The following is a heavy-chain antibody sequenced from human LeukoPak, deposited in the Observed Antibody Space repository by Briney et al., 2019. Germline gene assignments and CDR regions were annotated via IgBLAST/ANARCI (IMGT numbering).Heavy chain of an antibody. J-gene: IGHJ4*02. CDR2: ISGSGGST. CDR3: AKDPREFPGDLAFDY. CDR1: GFTFSSYA. Sequence: PGGSLRLSCAASGFTFSSYAMSWVRQAPGKGLEWVSAISGSGGSTYYADSVKGRFTISRDNSKNTLYLLMNSLRAEDTAVYYCAKDPREFPGDLAFDYWGQGTLVTVSS. V-gene: IGHV3-23*01. D-gene: IGHD7-27*01.